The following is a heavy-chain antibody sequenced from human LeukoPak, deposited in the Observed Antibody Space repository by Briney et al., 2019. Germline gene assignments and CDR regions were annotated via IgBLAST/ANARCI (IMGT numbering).Heavy chain of an antibody. Sequence: GGSLRLSCAASGFTFSSCWKSWVPQAPGKGLEGGANIKEDGSEKCYVDSVKGRFTFSRDTAKNSLYLQMNSLRADDTAVYYCARVRGCYGSGSSEYYFDYWGQGTLVTVSS. CDR2: IKEDGSEK. V-gene: IGHV3-7*01. CDR3: ARVRGCYGSGSSEYYFDY. CDR1: GFTFSSCW. D-gene: IGHD3-10*01. J-gene: IGHJ4*02.